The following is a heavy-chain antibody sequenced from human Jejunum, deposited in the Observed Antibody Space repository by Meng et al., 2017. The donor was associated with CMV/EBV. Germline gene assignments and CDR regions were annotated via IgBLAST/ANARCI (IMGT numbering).Heavy chain of an antibody. CDR1: GYIFTNYA. D-gene: IGHD2/OR15-2a*01. Sequence: VQLVHSVCKLKKPRSSVKFSCKSSGYIFTNYAMNWVQQAPGQGLEWMGWINTNTGNPYYAQDFTGRFVISLDTSVSTAYLQISGLKAEDTALYYCARGSXDCGSTTCSTFDYWGQGSLVTVSS. CDR2: INTNTGNP. V-gene: IGHV7-4-1*02. CDR3: ARGSXDCGSTTCSTFDY. J-gene: IGHJ4*02.